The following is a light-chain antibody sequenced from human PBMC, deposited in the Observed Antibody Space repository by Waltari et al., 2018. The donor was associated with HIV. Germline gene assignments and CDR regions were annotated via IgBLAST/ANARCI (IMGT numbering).Light chain of an antibody. J-gene: IGKJ2*03. CDR2: DAS. V-gene: IGKV3-11*01. CDR1: QSVGTY. CDR3: QQRTNWPPYS. Sequence: EIVLTQSPATLSLSPGERATLSCRASQSVGTYLAWYQQKPGQAPRLLIYDASNRATGIPARFSGSGSRTDFTLTISSLEPEDFAVYYCQQRTNWPPYSLGQGTKL.